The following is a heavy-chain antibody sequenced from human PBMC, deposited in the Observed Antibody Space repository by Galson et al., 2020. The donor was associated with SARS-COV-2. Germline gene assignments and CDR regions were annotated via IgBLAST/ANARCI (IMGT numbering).Heavy chain of an antibody. Sequence: GGSLRLSCAASGFTFSSYAMSWVRQAPGKGLEWVSALSGSGGSTYYADSVKGRFTISRDNSKNTLYLQMNSLRAEDTAVYYCAKGRHYDILTGYYPFDYWGQGTLVTVSS. CDR1: GFTFSSYA. D-gene: IGHD3-9*01. V-gene: IGHV3-23*01. CDR2: LSGSGGST. J-gene: IGHJ4*02. CDR3: AKGRHYDILTGYYPFDY.